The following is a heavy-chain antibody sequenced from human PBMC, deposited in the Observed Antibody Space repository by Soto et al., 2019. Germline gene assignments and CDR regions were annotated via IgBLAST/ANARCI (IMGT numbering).Heavy chain of an antibody. Sequence: SVMVPCKDLGGTFSSYANRWVRQAPGRRLEWMGGIIPIFGTPKYAQKFQGRVTITADESTTTAYMELTSLRSEDTAVYCLATPCKYGKGEYRLPYDYW. CDR2: IIPIFGTP. V-gene: IGHV1-69*13. CDR3: ATPCKYGKGEYRLPYDY. CDR1: GGTFSSYA. D-gene: IGHD5-12*01. J-gene: IGHJ4*01.